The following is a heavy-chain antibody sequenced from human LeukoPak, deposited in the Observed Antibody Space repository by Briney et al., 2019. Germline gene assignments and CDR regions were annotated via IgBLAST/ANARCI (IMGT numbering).Heavy chain of an antibody. D-gene: IGHD5-24*01. V-gene: IGHV4-34*01. J-gene: IGHJ4*02. CDR1: GGSFGGYY. Sequence: PSETLSLTCAVYGGSFGGYYWSWIRQPPGKGLEWIGEINHSGSTNCNPSLKSRVTISVDTSKNQFSLKLSSVTAADTAVYYCARGDGRDGYKGRLEYWGQGNLVTVSS. CDR3: ARGDGRDGYKGRLEY. CDR2: INHSGST.